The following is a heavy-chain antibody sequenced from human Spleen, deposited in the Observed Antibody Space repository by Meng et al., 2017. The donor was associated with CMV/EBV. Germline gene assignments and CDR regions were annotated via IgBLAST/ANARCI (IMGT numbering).Heavy chain of an antibody. D-gene: IGHD3-3*01. CDR1: GFTFNGYN. Sequence: ASGFTFNGYNMNWVRQAPGKGLEWVASISTSSTYIFYADSVKGRFTVSRDNANRALYLQMDSLRAEDTAVYYCGRAFYDFWSGIGYWGQGVLVTVSS. J-gene: IGHJ4*02. CDR2: ISTSSTYI. CDR3: GRAFYDFWSGIGY. V-gene: IGHV3-21*01.